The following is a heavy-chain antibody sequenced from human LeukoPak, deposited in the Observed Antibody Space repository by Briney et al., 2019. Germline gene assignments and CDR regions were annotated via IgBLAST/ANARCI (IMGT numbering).Heavy chain of an antibody. CDR3: VRDRRFKKPSQAFRCFDL. CDR1: GFNFNEYA. CDR2: INTHSGFI. V-gene: IGHV3-21*01. D-gene: IGHD3-3*01. J-gene: IGHJ5*02. Sequence: KTGGSLRLSCTASGFNFNEYAVGWVRQPPGKRLEWVSSINTHSGFIFYADSVTGRFTVSRDNAQSSLYLEMDTLRAEDTAVYYCVRDRRFKKPSQAFRCFDLWGQGTLVTVAS.